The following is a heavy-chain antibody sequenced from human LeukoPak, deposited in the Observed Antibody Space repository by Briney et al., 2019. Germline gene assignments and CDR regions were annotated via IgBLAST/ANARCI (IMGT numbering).Heavy chain of an antibody. CDR1: GGPISDYH. J-gene: IGHJ4*02. CDR2: TSYGGST. Sequence: PSETLSLTCTVSGGPISDYHWSWIRHPPGKGLEWIGDTSYGGSTHNSTSLKSRVTISLDTSKNQLSLKMRSVTPADTAVYYCAGFRSGYSPHYYDSWGQGTLVTVSS. V-gene: IGHV4-59*01. D-gene: IGHD3-3*01. CDR3: AGFRSGYSPHYYDS.